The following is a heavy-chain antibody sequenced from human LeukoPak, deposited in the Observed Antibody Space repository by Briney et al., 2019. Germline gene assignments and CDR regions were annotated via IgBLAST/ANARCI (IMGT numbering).Heavy chain of an antibody. Sequence: GGSLRLSCAASGFTFSSYAMSWVRQASGKGLEWVSAISGSGGSTYYADSVKGRFTISRDNSKNTLYLQMNSLRAEDTAIYYCANRVVVGATDYFDYWGQGTLVTVSS. CDR1: GFTFSSYA. D-gene: IGHD1-26*01. CDR2: ISGSGGST. J-gene: IGHJ4*02. CDR3: ANRVVVGATDYFDY. V-gene: IGHV3-23*01.